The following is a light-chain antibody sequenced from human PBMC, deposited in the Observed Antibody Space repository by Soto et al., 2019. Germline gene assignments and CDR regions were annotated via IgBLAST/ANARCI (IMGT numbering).Light chain of an antibody. CDR3: QQYENYWT. V-gene: IGKV3-20*01. CDR2: GAS. J-gene: IGKJ1*01. Sequence: IVLTQSPGTLSLSPWEIPTIACRASQSVSSSYLAWYQQKPGQAPRLLIYGASSRATGIPDRFSGSGSGTEFSLTISNLQPDDCATYYCQQYENYWTFGQGTKVDIK. CDR1: QSVSSSY.